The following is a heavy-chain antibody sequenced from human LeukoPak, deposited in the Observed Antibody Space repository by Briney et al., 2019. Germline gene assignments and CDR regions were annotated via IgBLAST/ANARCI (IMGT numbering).Heavy chain of an antibody. CDR2: ISGSGGST. Sequence: GGSLRLSCAASGFTFSSYAMSWVRQAPGKGLEWVSAISGSGGSTYYADSVKGRFTISRDNSKNTLYLQMNSLRADDTAIYYCAKGYSNYVHNWFGPWGQGTLVTVSS. J-gene: IGHJ5*02. V-gene: IGHV3-23*01. CDR1: GFTFSSYA. D-gene: IGHD4-11*01. CDR3: AKGYSNYVHNWFGP.